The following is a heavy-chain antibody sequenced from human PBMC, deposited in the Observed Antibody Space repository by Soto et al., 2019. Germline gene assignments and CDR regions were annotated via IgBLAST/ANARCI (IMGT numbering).Heavy chain of an antibody. Sequence: QVQLVQSGAEVRKPGASVTVSCRSSGDSFNDYYIHWVRPAPGQGFEWMGWINPNGGVTKYAQKFQGGVSMTRDTSIRTVYMQLSRLRSDDTAVYYCARESGGATATLDYYYFYMDVWGTGTTVTVSS. J-gene: IGHJ6*03. D-gene: IGHD5-12*01. CDR1: GDSFNDYY. CDR2: INPNGGVT. CDR3: ARESGGATATLDYYYFYMDV. V-gene: IGHV1-2*02.